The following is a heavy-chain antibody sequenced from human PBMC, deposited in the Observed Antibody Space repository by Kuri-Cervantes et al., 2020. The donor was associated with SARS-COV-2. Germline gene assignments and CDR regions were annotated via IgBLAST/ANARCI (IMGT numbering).Heavy chain of an antibody. J-gene: IGHJ6*03. Sequence: GESLKISCAASGFTFSSYGMHWVRQAPGKGLEWVAVIWYDGSNKYYADSVKGRFTISRDNSKNTLYLQMNSLRAEDTAVYYCARENFDWLLMGNYYYMDVWGKGTTVTVSS. CDR3: ARENFDWLLMGNYYYMDV. CDR1: GFTFSSYG. V-gene: IGHV3-33*01. D-gene: IGHD3-9*01. CDR2: IWYDGSNK.